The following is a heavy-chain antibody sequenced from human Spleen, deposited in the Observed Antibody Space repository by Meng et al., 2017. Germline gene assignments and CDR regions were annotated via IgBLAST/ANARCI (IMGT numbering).Heavy chain of an antibody. Sequence: SETLSLTCVVSGGSFSDYYWSLIRQPPGKGLEWIGFVYHSGSTNYNPSFESRVTMSVDTSKNAFSLNLRSVTAADTAVYYCARRVLRNFHAVDVWGQGTMVTVSS. CDR3: ARRVLRNFHAVDV. J-gene: IGHJ3*01. CDR1: GGSFSDYY. D-gene: IGHD3-9*01. CDR2: VYHSGST. V-gene: IGHV4-59*01.